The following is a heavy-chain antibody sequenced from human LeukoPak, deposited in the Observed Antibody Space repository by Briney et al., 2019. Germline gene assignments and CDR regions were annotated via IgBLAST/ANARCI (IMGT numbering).Heavy chain of an antibody. J-gene: IGHJ4*02. CDR3: ATLGFGEYIGGFDY. D-gene: IGHD3-10*01. V-gene: IGHV1-2*02. Sequence: ASVKVSCKASGYTFTGYYMHWVRQAPGQGLEWMGWINPNSGGTNYAQKFQGRVSMTRDTSISTAYMELSRLRSDDTAVYYCATLGFGEYIGGFDYWGQGTLVTVSS. CDR2: INPNSGGT. CDR1: GYTFTGYY.